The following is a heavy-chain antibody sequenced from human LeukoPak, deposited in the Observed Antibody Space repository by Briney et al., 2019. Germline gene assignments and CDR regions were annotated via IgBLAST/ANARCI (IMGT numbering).Heavy chain of an antibody. CDR1: GGSISSGYY. CDR2: IYYSGST. J-gene: IGHJ6*03. CDR3: ARVRRYYYYMDV. Sequence: PSETLSLTCTVSGGSISSGYYWGWIRQPPGKGLEWIGSIYYSGSTYYNPSLKSRVTISVDTSKNQFSLKLGSVTAADTAVYYCARVRRYYYYMDVWGKGTTVTVSS. V-gene: IGHV4-39*07.